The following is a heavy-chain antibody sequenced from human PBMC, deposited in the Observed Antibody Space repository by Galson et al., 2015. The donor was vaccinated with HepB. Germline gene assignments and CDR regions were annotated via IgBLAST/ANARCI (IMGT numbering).Heavy chain of an antibody. D-gene: IGHD5-12*01. V-gene: IGHV3-30*18. CDR2: ISYDGSNR. CDR3: AKDWWLRSHSLFDY. J-gene: IGHJ4*02. CDR1: GFTFSSYG. Sequence: SLRLSCAASGFTFSSYGMHWVRQAPGKGLEWVAVISYDGSNRYYADSVKGRFTISRDNSKNTLYLQMNSLRAEDTAVYYCAKDWWLRSHSLFDYWGQGTLVTVSS.